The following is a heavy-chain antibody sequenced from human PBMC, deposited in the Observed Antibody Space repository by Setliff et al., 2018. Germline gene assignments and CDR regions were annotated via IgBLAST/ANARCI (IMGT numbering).Heavy chain of an antibody. CDR1: GGSLSSFY. J-gene: IGHJ3*02. V-gene: IGHV4-59*01. D-gene: IGHD5-12*01. Sequence: SETLSLTCTVSGGSLSSFYWSWIRQSPGRGLDWIGYIDHSGGTSYNPSFESRVAISADRSKNQFSLTVQSVTAADTAVYYCVRDIYFYGGYATGLGAFDIWGQGTLVTVSS. CDR2: IDHSGGT. CDR3: VRDIYFYGGYATGLGAFDI.